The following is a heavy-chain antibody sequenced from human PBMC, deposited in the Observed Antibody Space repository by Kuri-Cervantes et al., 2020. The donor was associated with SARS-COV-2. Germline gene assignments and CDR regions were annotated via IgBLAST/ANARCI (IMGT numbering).Heavy chain of an antibody. D-gene: IGHD3-10*01. J-gene: IGHJ4*02. CDR2: IWYDGSNK. CDR3: ARAFGSGNYDG. CDR1: GFTFSSYG. V-gene: IGHV3-33*01. Sequence: GESLKISCAASGFTFSSYGMHWVRQDPGKGLEWVAVIWYDGSNKYYADSVKGRFTISRDNAKNTLYLQMNSLRAEDTAVYYRARAFGSGNYDGWGQGTPVTVSS.